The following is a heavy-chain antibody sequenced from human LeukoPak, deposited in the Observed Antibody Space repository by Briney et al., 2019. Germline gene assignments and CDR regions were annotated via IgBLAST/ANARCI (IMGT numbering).Heavy chain of an antibody. J-gene: IGHJ4*02. Sequence: QAGGSLRLSCAASGSTFDGFALFWVRQAPGKGLEYVSGINWNSGSIDYADSVKGRFTTSRDNAKSSLYLQMNSLRVEDTAVYYCAKGTGGYYGPFDSWGQGTLVTVSS. CDR3: AKGTGGYYGPFDS. CDR1: GSTFDGFA. V-gene: IGHV3-9*01. CDR2: INWNSGSI. D-gene: IGHD3-22*01.